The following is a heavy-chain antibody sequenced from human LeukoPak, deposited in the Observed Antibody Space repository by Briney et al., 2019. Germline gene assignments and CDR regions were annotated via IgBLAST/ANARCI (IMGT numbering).Heavy chain of an antibody. CDR2: IRYDGSNK. CDR3: AKDHPPYFCSSTSCYDVLGSHFDY. D-gene: IGHD2-2*01. CDR1: GFTFSSYG. J-gene: IGHJ4*02. V-gene: IGHV3-30*02. Sequence: GGSLRLSCAASGFTFSSYGMHWVRQAPCKGLEWVAFIRYDGSNKYYADSVKGRFTISRDNSKNTLYLQMNSLRAEDTAVYYCAKDHPPYFCSSTSCYDVLGSHFDYWGQGTLVTVSS.